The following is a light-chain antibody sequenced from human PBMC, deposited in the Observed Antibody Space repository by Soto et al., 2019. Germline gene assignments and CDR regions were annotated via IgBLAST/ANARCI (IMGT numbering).Light chain of an antibody. J-gene: IGKJ4*01. CDR1: QSISSN. Sequence: EVVLTQSPGTLSLSPGERATLSCRASQSISSNLAWYQQKPGQAPRLLIYGTSTRATGVPARFSGSGSGTDFTLTISSLQPDDFATYYCQQYNSYSPLTFGGGTRWIS. CDR3: QQYNSYSPLT. CDR2: GTS. V-gene: IGKV3-15*01.